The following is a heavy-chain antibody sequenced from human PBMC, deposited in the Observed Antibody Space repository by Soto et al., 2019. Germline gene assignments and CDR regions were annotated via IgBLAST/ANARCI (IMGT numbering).Heavy chain of an antibody. J-gene: IGHJ6*02. CDR1: GYTFTSYA. V-gene: IGHV1-3*01. CDR2: INAGNGNT. D-gene: IGHD2-15*01. CDR3: ARDMGYCSGGSCYSRYYYYYGMDV. Sequence: QVQLVQSGAEVKKPGASVKVSCKASGYTFTSYAMHWVRQAPGQRLEWMGWINAGNGNTKYSQKFQGRVTITRDTSASTAYRELSSLRSEDTAVYYCARDMGYCSGGSCYSRYYYYYGMDVWGQGTTVTVSS.